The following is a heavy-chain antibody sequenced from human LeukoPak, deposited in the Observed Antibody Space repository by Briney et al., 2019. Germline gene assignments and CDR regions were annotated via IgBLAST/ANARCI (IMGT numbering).Heavy chain of an antibody. Sequence: PGGSLRLSCAASGFTFSSYAMSWVRQAPGKGLEWVSAISGSGGGTYYADSVKGRFTISRGNSKNTLYLQMNSLRAEDTAVYYCAKLVVPAAWPYFDYWGQGTLVTVSS. CDR2: ISGSGGGT. CDR3: AKLVVPAAWPYFDY. D-gene: IGHD2-2*01. V-gene: IGHV3-23*01. CDR1: GFTFSSYA. J-gene: IGHJ4*02.